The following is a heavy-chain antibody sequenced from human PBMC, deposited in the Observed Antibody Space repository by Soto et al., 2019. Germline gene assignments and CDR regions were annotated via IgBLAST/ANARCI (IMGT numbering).Heavy chain of an antibody. CDR2: ISRSEGS. J-gene: IGHJ6*02. Sequence: QVQLQESGPGLVKPSGTLSLSCAVSGGSITNTKWWTWVRQAPGKGLVWIGGISRSEGSTYNTSLKGRVAMSPETSNNEFTLRLSSVTAADSAVYYCATQTVSYTWDVWGQGTTVTVS. CDR3: ATQTVSYTWDV. CDR1: GGSITNTKW. V-gene: IGHV4-4*02. D-gene: IGHD4-17*01.